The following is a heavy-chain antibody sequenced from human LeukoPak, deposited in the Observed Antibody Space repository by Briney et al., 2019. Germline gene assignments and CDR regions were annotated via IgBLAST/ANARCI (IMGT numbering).Heavy chain of an antibody. CDR3: ARGTANFWSGYSSHFDY. Sequence: ASVKVSCKASGYTFTSYYMHWVRQAPGQGLELVGIINTSGGSTKYEKKFQGRVTMTRDTSTSTVYMEVSSLRSEDTAVYYCARGTANFWSGYSSHFDYWGQGTLVTVSS. V-gene: IGHV1-46*01. J-gene: IGHJ4*02. CDR2: INTSGGST. CDR1: GYTFTSYY. D-gene: IGHD3-3*01.